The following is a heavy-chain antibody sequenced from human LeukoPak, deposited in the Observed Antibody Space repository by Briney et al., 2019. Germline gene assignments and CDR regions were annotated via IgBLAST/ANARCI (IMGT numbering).Heavy chain of an antibody. CDR1: GFSVSSNY. D-gene: IGHD1-26*01. Sequence: GGSLRLSCAAYGFSVSSNYISWVRQAPGKGLEWVSIIYSDGSTFHADSVKGRFTMSRDNSKNTLDLQMNSLRAEDTSVYYCARDAGWGYYDLWGQGTPVTVSS. CDR3: ARDAGWGYYDL. J-gene: IGHJ4*02. V-gene: IGHV3-53*01. CDR2: IYSDGST.